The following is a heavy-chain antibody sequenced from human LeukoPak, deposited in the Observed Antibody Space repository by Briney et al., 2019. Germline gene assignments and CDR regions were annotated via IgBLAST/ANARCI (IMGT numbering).Heavy chain of an antibody. CDR2: FDPEDGET. J-gene: IGHJ4*02. V-gene: IGHV1-24*01. D-gene: IGHD3-10*01. Sequence: ASVKLSRNVSGYTFTELSMHWVRQPPAKGIEWMGGFDPEDGETIYAQKVQGRVTMTEHTSTDTAYMELSSLRSEDMAVYYCASMVGGLILPFDYWGEGTLVTVSS. CDR1: GYTFTELS. CDR3: ASMVGGLILPFDY.